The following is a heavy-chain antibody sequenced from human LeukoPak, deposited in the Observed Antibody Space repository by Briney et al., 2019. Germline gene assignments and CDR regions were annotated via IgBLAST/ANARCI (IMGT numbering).Heavy chain of an antibody. V-gene: IGHV3-74*01. CDR2: IDTDGSIT. CDR1: GFTFSRYW. CDR3: ARASLYYYGYMDV. J-gene: IGHJ6*03. Sequence: GGSLRLSCAASGFTFSRYWMHWVRQAPGKGLVCVSRIDTDGSITSHADSVKGRFTISRDNAKNTLYLQMNSLRAEDTAVYYCARASLYYYGYMDVWGEGTTVTVSS.